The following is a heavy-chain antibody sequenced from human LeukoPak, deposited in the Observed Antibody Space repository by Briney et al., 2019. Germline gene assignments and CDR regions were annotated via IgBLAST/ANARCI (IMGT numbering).Heavy chain of an antibody. CDR1: GYTFTSYY. Sequence: ASVKVSCKASGYTFTSYYMHWVRQAPGQGLEWMGIINPSGGSTSYAQKFQGRVTMTRDMSTSTVYMELSSLRSEDTAVYYCARAVGVVGSRGNAFDIWGQGTMVTVSS. CDR2: INPSGGST. D-gene: IGHD1-26*01. V-gene: IGHV1-46*01. J-gene: IGHJ3*02. CDR3: ARAVGVVGSRGNAFDI.